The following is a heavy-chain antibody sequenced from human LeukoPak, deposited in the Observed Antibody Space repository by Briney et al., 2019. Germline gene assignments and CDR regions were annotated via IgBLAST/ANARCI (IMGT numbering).Heavy chain of an antibody. CDR3: ATGSPVTTNNWFDP. CDR2: FDPEDGET. CDR1: GYTLTELS. J-gene: IGHJ5*02. V-gene: IGHV1-24*01. D-gene: IGHD4-11*01. Sequence: ASVKVSCKVSGYTLTELSRHWVRQAPGKGLEWMGGFDPEDGETIYAQKFQGRVTMTEDTSTDTAYMELSSLRSEDTAVYYCATGSPVTTNNWFDPWGQGTLVTVSS.